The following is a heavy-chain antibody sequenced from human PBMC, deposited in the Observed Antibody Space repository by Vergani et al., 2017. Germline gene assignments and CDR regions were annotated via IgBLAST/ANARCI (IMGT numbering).Heavy chain of an antibody. D-gene: IGHD2-2*01. CDR2: INHSGST. Sequence: QVQLQQWGAGLLKPSETLSLTCAVYGGSFSGYYWSWIRQPPGKGLEWIGEINHSGSTNYNPSLKSRVPISVDTSKNQFSRKLSSVTAADTAVYYCARGRRYYIVVVPAAGSWFDPWGQGTLVTVSS. J-gene: IGHJ5*02. CDR3: ARGRRYYIVVVPAAGSWFDP. V-gene: IGHV4-34*01. CDR1: GGSFSGYY.